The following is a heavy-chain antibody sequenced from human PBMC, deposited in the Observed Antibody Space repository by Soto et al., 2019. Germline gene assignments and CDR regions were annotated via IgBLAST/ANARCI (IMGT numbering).Heavy chain of an antibody. J-gene: IGHJ6*02. D-gene: IGHD3-9*01. Sequence: GGSLRLSCAASGFTFSIYSMNWVRQAPGKGLEWVSLISGSGGSTHYADSVEGRFTISRDNSKNTLYLEMDSLRAEDTAVYYCAKVVKYDVLTGYYKGPDYYGMDVWGQGTTVTVSS. V-gene: IGHV3-23*01. CDR2: ISGSGGST. CDR3: AKVVKYDVLTGYYKGPDYYGMDV. CDR1: GFTFSIYS.